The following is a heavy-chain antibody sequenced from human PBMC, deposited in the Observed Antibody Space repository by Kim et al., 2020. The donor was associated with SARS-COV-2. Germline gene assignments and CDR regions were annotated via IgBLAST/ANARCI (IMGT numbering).Heavy chain of an antibody. CDR1: GFTFSSYW. Sequence: GGSLRLSCAASGFTFSSYWMSWVRQAPGKGLEWVANIKQDGSEKYYVDSVKGRFTISRDNAKNSLYLQMNSLRAEDTAVYYCARAGEIVTGRGWYFDQWGRGAVVTVSS. CDR2: IKQDGSEK. J-gene: IGHJ2*01. D-gene: IGHD5-12*01. V-gene: IGHV3-7*01. CDR3: ARAGEIVTGRGWYFDQ.